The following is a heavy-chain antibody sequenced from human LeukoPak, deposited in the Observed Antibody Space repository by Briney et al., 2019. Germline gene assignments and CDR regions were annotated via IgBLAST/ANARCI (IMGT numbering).Heavy chain of an antibody. J-gene: IGHJ4*02. CDR1: GFTFASYA. Sequence: GGSLRLSCAASGFTFASYALSWVRQAPGKGLEWISAIRGSGDGTYYADSVKGRFTISRDNSKNTLYLQMNSLRAEDTAVYYCAKEGITGTNLDYWGQGTLVTVSS. CDR3: AKEGITGTNLDY. CDR2: IRGSGDGT. V-gene: IGHV3-23*01. D-gene: IGHD1-7*01.